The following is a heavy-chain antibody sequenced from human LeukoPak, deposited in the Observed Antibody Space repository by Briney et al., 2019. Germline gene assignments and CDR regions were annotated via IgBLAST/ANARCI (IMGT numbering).Heavy chain of an antibody. Sequence: GGSLRLSCAASGFTFNDYSMNWVRQAPGKGLEWVSFISGSSSYIYYADSVKGRFTISRDNAKNSLYLQMNSLRAEDTAVYYCAREDTHISSTSCCDYWGQGTLVTVSS. CDR3: AREDTHISSTSCCDY. CDR1: GFTFNDYS. J-gene: IGHJ4*02. D-gene: IGHD2-2*01. V-gene: IGHV3-21*01. CDR2: ISGSSSYI.